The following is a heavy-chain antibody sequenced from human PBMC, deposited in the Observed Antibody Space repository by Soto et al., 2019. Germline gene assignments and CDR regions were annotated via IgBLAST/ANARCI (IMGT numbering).Heavy chain of an antibody. CDR3: AQRLCYVGLGRVRANYVEP. CDR2: IYWDDDK. D-gene: IGHD3-16*01. J-gene: IGHJ5*02. V-gene: IGHV2-5*02. CDR1: GFSLSTTGVG. Sequence: QITLKESGPTLVRPTQTLTLTCTFSGFSLSTTGVGVGWIRQPPGKALEWLALIYWDDDKRYSPSLKSRPTLTXDXXKSAVILTMTIMLRVDTANYFCAQRLCYVGLGRVRANYVEPWGQGTLVTVSS.